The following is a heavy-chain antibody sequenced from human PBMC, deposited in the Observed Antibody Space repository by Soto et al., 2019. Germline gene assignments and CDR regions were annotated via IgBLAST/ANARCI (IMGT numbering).Heavy chain of an antibody. D-gene: IGHD6-19*01. CDR2: IYCSGST. J-gene: IGHJ4*02. Sequence: QVQLQESGPGLVKPSETLSLTCTVSGGSVTSGSYYWSWIRQPPGKGLEWIGYIYCSGSTNYNPSLKSRVTISVDTSKNQISLKLSSVTAADTAVYYCARDQGIAVAVFDYWGQGTLVTVSS. CDR3: ARDQGIAVAVFDY. CDR1: GGSVTSGSYY. V-gene: IGHV4-61*01.